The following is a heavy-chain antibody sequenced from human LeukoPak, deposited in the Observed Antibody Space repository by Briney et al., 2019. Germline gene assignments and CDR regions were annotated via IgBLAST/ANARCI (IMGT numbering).Heavy chain of an antibody. D-gene: IGHD3-22*01. CDR1: GYSISSGYY. Sequence: SETLSLTCTVSGYSISSGYYWGWIRQPPGKGLEWIGSIYHSGSTYYNPSLKSRVTISVDTSKNQFSLKLSSVTAADTAVYYCARALSLYYYDSSGYYPYFDYWGQGTLVTVSS. J-gene: IGHJ4*02. V-gene: IGHV4-38-2*02. CDR2: IYHSGST. CDR3: ARALSLYYYDSSGYYPYFDY.